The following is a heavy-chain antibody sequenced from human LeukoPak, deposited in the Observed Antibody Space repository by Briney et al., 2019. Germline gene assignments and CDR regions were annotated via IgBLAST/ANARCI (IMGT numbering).Heavy chain of an antibody. D-gene: IGHD5-24*01. V-gene: IGHV3-23*01. CDR2: ISGSGGST. J-gene: IGHJ4*02. CDR3: AKVGLRDGYKTYFFDY. CDR1: GFTFSSYA. Sequence: GGSLRLSCAASGFTFSSYAMSWVRQAPGKGLEWVSAISGSGGSTYYADSVKGRFTISRDNSKNTLYLQMNSLKAEDTAVYYCAKVGLRDGYKTYFFDYWGQGTLVTVSS.